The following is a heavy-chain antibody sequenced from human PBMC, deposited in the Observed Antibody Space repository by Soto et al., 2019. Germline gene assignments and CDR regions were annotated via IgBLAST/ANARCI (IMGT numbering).Heavy chain of an antibody. J-gene: IGHJ4*02. V-gene: IGHV1-3*01. D-gene: IGHD3-10*01. CDR2: INAGNGNT. CDR1: GYTFTSYA. CDR3: ARDRYYGSGSFNYFDY. Sequence: ASVKVSCKASGYTFTSYAMHWVRQAPGQRLEWMGWINAGNGNTKYSQKFQGRVTITRDTSASTAYMELSSLRSEDTAVYYCARDRYYGSGSFNYFDYWSQGTLVTVSS.